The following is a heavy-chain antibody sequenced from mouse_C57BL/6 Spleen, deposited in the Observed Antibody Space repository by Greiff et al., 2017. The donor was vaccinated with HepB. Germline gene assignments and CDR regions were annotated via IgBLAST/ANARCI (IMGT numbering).Heavy chain of an antibody. Sequence: VQLQQSGAELARPGASVKMSCKASGYTFTSYTMHWVKQRPGQGLEWIGYINPSSGYTKYNQKFKDKATLTADKSSSTAYMQLSSLTSEDSAVYYCARSGGTLDGYYVYWYFDVWGTGTTVTVSS. CDR1: GYTFTSYT. J-gene: IGHJ1*03. D-gene: IGHD2-3*01. CDR3: ARSGGTLDGYYVYWYFDV. CDR2: INPSSGYT. V-gene: IGHV1-4*01.